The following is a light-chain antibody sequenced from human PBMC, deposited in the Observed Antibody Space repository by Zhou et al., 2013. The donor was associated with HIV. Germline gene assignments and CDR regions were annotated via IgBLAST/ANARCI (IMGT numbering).Light chain of an antibody. CDR1: QDISNY. CDR2: GTS. Sequence: DIQMTQSPSSLSASVGDRVTITCQASQDISNYLNWYQQKPGKAPHLLIYGTSNLQSGVPSRFSGSGSGTDFTLTINSLQPEDSATYFCQQSFNSPITFGGGTKVEIK. J-gene: IGKJ4*01. V-gene: IGKV1-39*01. CDR3: QQSFNSPIT.